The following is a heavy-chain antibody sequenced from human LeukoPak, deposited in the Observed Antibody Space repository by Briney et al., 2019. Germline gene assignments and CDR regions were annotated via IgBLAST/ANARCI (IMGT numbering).Heavy chain of an antibody. D-gene: IGHD1-14*01. J-gene: IGHJ4*02. V-gene: IGHV1-8*01. CDR3: ARVYRECPGSPGDY. Sequence: GASVKVSCKASGYTFTSYDINWVRQATGQGLEWMGWMNPNSDNTGYAQKFQGRVTMTRNTSISTAYMELSSLRSEDTAVYYCARVYRECPGSPGDYWGQGTLVTVSS. CDR1: GYTFTSYD. CDR2: MNPNSDNT.